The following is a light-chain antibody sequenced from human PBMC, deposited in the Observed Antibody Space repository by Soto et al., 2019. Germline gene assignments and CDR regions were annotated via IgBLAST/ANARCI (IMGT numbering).Light chain of an antibody. Sequence: EIVLTQSPGTLSLSPGERATLSCRASQSVSSNYLAWYQQKPGQAPSLLIYGASSRATGIPDRFSGSGSGTDFTLTISRLEPEDFGMHYCQQYGSSAPITFGQGTRVEIE. CDR2: GAS. J-gene: IGKJ5*01. CDR3: QQYGSSAPIT. CDR1: QSVSSNY. V-gene: IGKV3-20*01.